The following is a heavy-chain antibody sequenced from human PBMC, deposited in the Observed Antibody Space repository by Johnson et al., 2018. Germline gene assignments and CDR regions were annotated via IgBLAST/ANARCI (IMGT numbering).Heavy chain of an antibody. CDR3: ARDLVERYYYGMDV. Sequence: EVQLLETGGGLVQPGGSLRLSCAASGFTFSSYSMNWVRQAPGKGLEWVSYISSSSSTIYYADSVKGRFTISRDNAKNSLYLQMNSLRAEDRAVYYCARDLVERYYYGMDVWGQGTTVTVSS. CDR2: ISSSSSTI. J-gene: IGHJ6*02. V-gene: IGHV3-48*01. D-gene: IGHD2-15*01. CDR1: GFTFSSYS.